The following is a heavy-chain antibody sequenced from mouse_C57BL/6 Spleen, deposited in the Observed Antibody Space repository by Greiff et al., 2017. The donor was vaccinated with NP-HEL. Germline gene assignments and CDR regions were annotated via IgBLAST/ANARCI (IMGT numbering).Heavy chain of an antibody. CDR2: ISSGGDCT. J-gene: IGHJ4*01. Sequence: EVQLVESGEGLVKPGGSLKLSCAASGFTFTSYAMSWVRQTPEKSLEWVAYISSGGDCTNYTDTVKGRFTITRDNAMNTLYMQMSSLKSEDTAMYYCTRDPGSNLYALDYWGQGTSVTVSA. D-gene: IGHD1-1*01. V-gene: IGHV5-9-1*02. CDR3: TRDPGSNLYALDY. CDR1: GFTFTSYA.